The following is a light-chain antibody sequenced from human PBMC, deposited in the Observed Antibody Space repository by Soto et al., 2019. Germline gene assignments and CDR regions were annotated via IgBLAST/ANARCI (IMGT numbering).Light chain of an antibody. Sequence: DIQMTQSPSTLSASVGDRVTITGRASQNIDDYLAWYQQKPGKAPKLLIYDASNLQSGVPSRFSGSGSGTEFTLIISSLQPDDFATYYCQQYNSYWMFGLGTKVDI. CDR3: QQYNSYWM. CDR1: QNIDDY. CDR2: DAS. J-gene: IGKJ1*01. V-gene: IGKV1-5*01.